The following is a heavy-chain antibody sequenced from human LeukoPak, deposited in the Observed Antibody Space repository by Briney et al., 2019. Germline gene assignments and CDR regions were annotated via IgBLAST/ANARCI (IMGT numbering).Heavy chain of an antibody. V-gene: IGHV3-7*01. CDR1: GFTFSSYW. Sequence: PGGSLRLSCAASGFTFSSYWMSWVRQAPGKGLEWVANIKQDGSEKYYVDSVKGRFTISRDNAKNSLYLQMNSLRAKDTAVYYCASTYVVVTAVHDAFHIWGQGTMVTVSS. D-gene: IGHD2-21*02. CDR3: ASTYVVVTAVHDAFHI. J-gene: IGHJ3*02. CDR2: IKQDGSEK.